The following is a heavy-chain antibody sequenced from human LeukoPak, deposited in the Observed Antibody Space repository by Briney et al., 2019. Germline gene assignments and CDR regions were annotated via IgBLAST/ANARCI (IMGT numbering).Heavy chain of an antibody. V-gene: IGHV3-7*01. CDR2: INQDGSTA. J-gene: IGHJ4*02. CDR1: GFTFTTYY. CDR3: ARENWSIDY. D-gene: IGHD1-1*01. Sequence: GGSLRLSCAASGFTFTTYYMTWVRQAPGKGLEWVANINQDGSTAYYVDSVKGRFTFSRDNAKNSVYLQTSSLRAEDTAVYYCARENWSIDYWGQGTLVTVSS.